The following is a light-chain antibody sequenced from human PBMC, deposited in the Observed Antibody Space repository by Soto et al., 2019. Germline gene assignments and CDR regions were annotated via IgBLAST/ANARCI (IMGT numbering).Light chain of an antibody. J-gene: IGKJ4*01. V-gene: IGKV3-11*01. CDR2: DAS. CDR1: QTVDIY. Sequence: EVVWTQSPVTLALSPGERATLSCMASQTVDIYVAWYQQKPGQAPRLLIYDASNRATGIPARFSGSGSGTDFTLTISSLEPEDFAVYYCQQRRDWPPLTFGGGTKVEIK. CDR3: QQRRDWPPLT.